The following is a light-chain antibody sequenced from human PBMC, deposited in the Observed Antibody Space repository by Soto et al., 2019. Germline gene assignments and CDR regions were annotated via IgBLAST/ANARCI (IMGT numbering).Light chain of an antibody. V-gene: IGKV3-15*01. CDR2: GAS. CDR3: QQDTNWLFN. CDR1: QRVSSN. J-gene: IGKJ3*01. Sequence: EIVMTQSPATLSVSPGERATLSCRASQRVSSNLAWYQQKPGQAPRLLIYGASTRATAIPARFSSSGAGTEFAFDIISLQSEDFAVYYCQQDTNWLFNFGPGTKVDIK.